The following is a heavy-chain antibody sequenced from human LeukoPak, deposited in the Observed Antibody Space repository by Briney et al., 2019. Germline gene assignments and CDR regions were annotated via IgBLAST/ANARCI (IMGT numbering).Heavy chain of an antibody. V-gene: IGHV3-23*01. D-gene: IGHD1-26*01. CDR3: ARVRGAITYYFDY. CDR1: GFSFSTYA. CDR2: IGDSGGRT. J-gene: IGHJ4*02. Sequence: GGSLRLSCVASGFSFSTYAGGWVRQAPGKGLEWVSVIGDSGGRTHYADSVKGRFTISRDNSRNTLCLQMNSLRDEDTAIYYCARVRGAITYYFDYCGQGTLVTVSS.